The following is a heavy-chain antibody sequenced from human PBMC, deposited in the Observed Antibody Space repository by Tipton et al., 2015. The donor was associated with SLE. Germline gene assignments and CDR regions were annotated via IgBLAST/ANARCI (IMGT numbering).Heavy chain of an antibody. CDR1: GYSISSGYY. CDR2: INHSGST. J-gene: IGHJ3*02. D-gene: IGHD1-26*01. Sequence: SLTCTVSGYSISSGYYWSWIRQPPGKGLEWIGEINHSGSTNYNPSLKSRVTISVDTSKNQFSLKLSSVTAADTAVYFCARGGGAYHDPFGIWGQGTMVTVSS. V-gene: IGHV4-38-2*02. CDR3: ARGGGAYHDPFGI.